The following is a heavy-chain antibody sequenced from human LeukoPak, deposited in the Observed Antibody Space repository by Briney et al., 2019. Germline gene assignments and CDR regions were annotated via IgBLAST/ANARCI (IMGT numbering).Heavy chain of an antibody. CDR3: VRAGPCRGTSGYSEGSHY. D-gene: IGHD2-2*01. V-gene: IGHV1-18*04. CDR1: GYTFTSNG. CDR2: MSGYNGDT. J-gene: IGHJ4*02. Sequence: ASVKVSCKASGYTFTSNGITWVRQAPGQGLEWVGWMSGYNGDTFYGQRFHDRVTMTTDTSTGTAYMEGRSLSSDDNAGYYFVRAGPCRGTSGYSEGSHYWSQGRLVTVSS.